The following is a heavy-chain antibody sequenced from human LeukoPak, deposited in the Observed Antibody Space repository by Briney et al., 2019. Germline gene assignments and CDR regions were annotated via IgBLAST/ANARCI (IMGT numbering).Heavy chain of an antibody. CDR3: TRRYGVNSWWFDP. D-gene: IGHD4/OR15-4a*01. CDR1: GLTFSGSA. V-gene: IGHV3-73*01. CDR2: IRSKPNNYAT. J-gene: IGHJ5*02. Sequence: GGSLRLSCAASGLTFSGSAMHWVRQASGKGLEWVGRIRSKPNNYATAYAASVKGRFTISRDDSKNTAYLQMNSLTAEDTAVYYCTRRYGVNSWWFDPWGQGTLVTVSS.